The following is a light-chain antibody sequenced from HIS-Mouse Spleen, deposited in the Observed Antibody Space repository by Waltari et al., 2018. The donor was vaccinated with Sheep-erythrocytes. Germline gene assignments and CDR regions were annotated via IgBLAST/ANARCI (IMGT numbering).Light chain of an antibody. Sequence: QSALTQPRSVSGSPGQSVTISCTGTSSDVGSYNLVSWYQQHPGKAPKLMIYEGSKRPSGVSIRFSGSKSGNTASLTISALQAEDEADYYCCSYAGSSTLVFGGGTKLTVL. CDR2: EGS. CDR1: SSDVGSYNL. V-gene: IGLV2-23*01. J-gene: IGLJ2*01. CDR3: CSYAGSSTLV.